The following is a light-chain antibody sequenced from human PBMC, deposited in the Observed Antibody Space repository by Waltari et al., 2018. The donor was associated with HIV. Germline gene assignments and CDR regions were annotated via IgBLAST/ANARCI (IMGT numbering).Light chain of an antibody. CDR2: AAS. CDR1: QTMSRF. Sequence: DIQMTQPPSSLSASMGDRVTITCRASQTMSRFLHWYQQKLGKAPKLLIYAASSLQSGVPSRFSGSGSGTDFTLTISNLQPEDFATYYCQQSYSIPPTFGGGTKVEI. CDR3: QQSYSIPPT. J-gene: IGKJ4*01. V-gene: IGKV1-39*01.